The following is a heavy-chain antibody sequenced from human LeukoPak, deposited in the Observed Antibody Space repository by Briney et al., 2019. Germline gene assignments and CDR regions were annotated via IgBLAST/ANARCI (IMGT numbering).Heavy chain of an antibody. CDR1: GGSISSSSYY. CDR2: IYYSGTT. Sequence: PSETLSLTCTVSGGSISSSSYYWGWIRQPPGKGLEWIGTIYYSGTTYYNPSLKSRVTISVDTSKNQFSLNLSSVTATDTAVFYCARLFGGSGYFDFWGQGTLVTVSS. J-gene: IGHJ4*02. V-gene: IGHV4-39*01. D-gene: IGHD3-16*01. CDR3: ARLFGGSGYFDF.